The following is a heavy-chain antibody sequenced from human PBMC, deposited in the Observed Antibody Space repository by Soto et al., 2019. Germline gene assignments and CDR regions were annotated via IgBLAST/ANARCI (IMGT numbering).Heavy chain of an antibody. J-gene: IGHJ3*02. V-gene: IGHV3-30*18. CDR2: ISYDGSNK. D-gene: IGHD4-17*01. CDR3: AKATVGAFDI. Sequence: PGGSLRLSCAASGFTFSSYGMHWVRQAPGKGLEWVAVISYDGSNKYYADSVKGRFTISRDNSKSTLYLQMNSLRAEDTAVYYCAKATVGAFDIWGQGTMVTVSS. CDR1: GFTFSSYG.